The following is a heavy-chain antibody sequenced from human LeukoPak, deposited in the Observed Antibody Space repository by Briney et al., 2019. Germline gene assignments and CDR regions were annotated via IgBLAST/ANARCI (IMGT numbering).Heavy chain of an antibody. J-gene: IGHJ3*02. V-gene: IGHV3-74*01. CDR3: ARVLSGYYVVLDI. CDR1: GLTFSNYW. CDR2: IHPDGRET. D-gene: IGHD3-3*01. Sequence: GGSLRLSCAASGLTFSNYWVHWVRQAPGKGLVWVSRIHPDGRETSYADSVKGRFTVSRDNAKNTLYLQMNSLRAEDTAVYYCARVLSGYYVVLDIWGQGTMVTVSS.